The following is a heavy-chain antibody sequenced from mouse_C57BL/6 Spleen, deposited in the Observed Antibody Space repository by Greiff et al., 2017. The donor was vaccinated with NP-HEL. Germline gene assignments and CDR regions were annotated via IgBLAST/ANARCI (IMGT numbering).Heavy chain of an antibody. Sequence: QVQLKESGAELVKPGASVKISCKASGYAFSSYWMNWVKQRPGKGLEWIGQIYPGDGDTNYNGKFKGKATLTADKSSSTAYMQLSSLTSEDSAVYFCARQEDYGFDYWGQGTTLTVSS. D-gene: IGHD2-4*01. CDR3: ARQEDYGFDY. V-gene: IGHV1-80*01. CDR2: IYPGDGDT. J-gene: IGHJ2*01. CDR1: GYAFSSYW.